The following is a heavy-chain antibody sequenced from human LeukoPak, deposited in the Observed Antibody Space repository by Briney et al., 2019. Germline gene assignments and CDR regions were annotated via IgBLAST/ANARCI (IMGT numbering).Heavy chain of an antibody. D-gene: IGHD2-2*01. J-gene: IGHJ6*03. V-gene: IGHV1-18*01. Sequence: ASVKVSCMASGYSLTSYGVSWVRPAPGQGLEWLGWISTYNGNTNYAQKFQGRVTMTTDTSTSTVYMELRSLRSDDTAVYYCARAVPTAAGGYYMDVWGKGTTVTVSS. CDR2: ISTYNGNT. CDR1: GYSLTSYG. CDR3: ARAVPTAAGGYYMDV.